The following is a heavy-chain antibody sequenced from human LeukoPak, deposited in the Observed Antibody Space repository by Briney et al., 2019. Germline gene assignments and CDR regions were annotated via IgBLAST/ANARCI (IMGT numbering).Heavy chain of an antibody. CDR3: AKVISDYYDSSGYYPTRGFYFDY. D-gene: IGHD3-22*01. V-gene: IGHV3-23*01. Sequence: PGGSLRLSCAASGFTFSSYAMSWVRQAPGKGLEWVSAISGSGGSTYYADSVKGRFTISRDNSKNTLYLQMNSLRAEDTAVYYCAKVISDYYDSSGYYPTRGFYFDYWGQGTLVTVSS. CDR2: ISGSGGST. CDR1: GFTFSSYA. J-gene: IGHJ4*02.